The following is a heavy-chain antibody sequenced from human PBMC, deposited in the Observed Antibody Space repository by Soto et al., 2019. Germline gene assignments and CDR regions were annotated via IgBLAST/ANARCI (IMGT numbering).Heavy chain of an antibody. D-gene: IGHD3-22*01. Sequence: QVQLVQSGAEVKKPGASVKVSCKASGYTFITYGVSWVRQAPGQGLDWLGWISTYNGNTRYAERLQGRVTMTTDTTTNTAYMELRNRRSDDTAVYYGARGPTDYYDNSANYFLDYWGQGTLVTVSS. J-gene: IGHJ4*02. V-gene: IGHV1-18*01. CDR1: GYTFITYG. CDR2: ISTYNGNT. CDR3: ARGPTDYYDNSANYFLDY.